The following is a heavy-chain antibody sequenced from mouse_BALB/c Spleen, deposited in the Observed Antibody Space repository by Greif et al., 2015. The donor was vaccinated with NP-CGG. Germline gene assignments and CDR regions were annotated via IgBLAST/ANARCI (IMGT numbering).Heavy chain of an antibody. CDR1: GFTFSNYW. V-gene: IGHV6-6*02. J-gene: IGHJ3*01. Sequence: EVHLVESGGGLVQPGGSMKLSCVASGFTFSNYWMNWVRQSPEKGLEWVAEIRLKSNNYATHYAESVKGRFTISRDDSKSSVYLQMNNLGAEDTGIYYCTTGFAYWGQGTLVTVSA. CDR2: IRLKSNNYAT. CDR3: TTGFAY.